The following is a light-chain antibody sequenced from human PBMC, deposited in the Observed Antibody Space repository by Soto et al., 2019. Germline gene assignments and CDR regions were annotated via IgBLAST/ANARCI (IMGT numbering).Light chain of an antibody. Sequence: EVVMTQSPATLSVSPGERATLSCRARQSVSSNLAVYQQKLGQAPSLLIYRASTRATGIPARFRGSGSGTEFTLTISSLQSEDFAVYYCQQHNNWPLTFGGGTKVEIK. CDR1: QSVSSN. CDR2: RAS. CDR3: QQHNNWPLT. V-gene: IGKV3-15*01. J-gene: IGKJ4*01.